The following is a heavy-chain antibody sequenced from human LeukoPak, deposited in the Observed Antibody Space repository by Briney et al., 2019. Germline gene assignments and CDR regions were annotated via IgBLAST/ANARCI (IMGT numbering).Heavy chain of an antibody. D-gene: IGHD6-25*01. V-gene: IGHV4-34*01. CDR1: GGSFSDYS. J-gene: IGHJ4*02. CDR3: ARGEYSSGSRFDF. CDR2: INHSGST. Sequence: SSETLSLTCAVYGGSFSDYSLSWIRQPPGKGLEWIGEINHSGSTNYNPSLKSRVAISVDTSRNQFSLEVTSVTAADTAVYYCARGEYSSGSRFDFWGQGTLVTVSS.